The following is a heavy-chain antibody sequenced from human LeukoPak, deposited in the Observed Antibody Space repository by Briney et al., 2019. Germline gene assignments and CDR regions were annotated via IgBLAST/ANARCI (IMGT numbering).Heavy chain of an antibody. Sequence: PGGFLRLSCAASGFTFSSYAMSWVRQAPGKGLEWVSAISGSGGSTYYADSVKGRFTISRDNSKNTLYLQMNSLRAEDTAVYYCAKSGAGFGELLPRYFDYWGQGTLVTVTS. CDR2: ISGSGGST. CDR1: GFTFSSYA. D-gene: IGHD3-10*01. CDR3: AKSGAGFGELLPRYFDY. J-gene: IGHJ4*02. V-gene: IGHV3-23*01.